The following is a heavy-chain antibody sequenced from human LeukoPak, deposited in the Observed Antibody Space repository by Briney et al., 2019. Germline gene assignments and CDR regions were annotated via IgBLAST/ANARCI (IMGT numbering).Heavy chain of an antibody. CDR3: ARDAGNSIQNYYYYYGMDV. J-gene: IGHJ6*02. CDR1: GFTFSSYS. Sequence: GGFLRLSCAASGFTFSSYSMNWVRQAPGKGLEWVSSISSSSGYTYYADSVKGRFTISRDNATHSLYLQMNSLRAEDTAVYYCARDAGNSIQNYYYYYGMDVWGQGTTVTVSS. D-gene: IGHD4-23*01. CDR2: ISSSSGYT. V-gene: IGHV3-21*01.